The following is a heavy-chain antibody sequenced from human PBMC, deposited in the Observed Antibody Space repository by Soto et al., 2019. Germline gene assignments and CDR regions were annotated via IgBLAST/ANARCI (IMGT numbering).Heavy chain of an antibody. CDR1: GFSLTTSAMC. D-gene: IGHD6-13*01. J-gene: IGHJ4*01. Sequence: SGPTLVNPTQALTLHCTFSGFSLTTSAMCVSWIRHPPGKALEWLALIDWDDDKYYSTSLRTRLTISKYTSKNQVVLTMTNMDPVDTATYFCARVDYSSSWPLSDYWGHGTLVTVSS. CDR3: ARVDYSSSWPLSDY. CDR2: IDWDDDK. V-gene: IGHV2-70*01.